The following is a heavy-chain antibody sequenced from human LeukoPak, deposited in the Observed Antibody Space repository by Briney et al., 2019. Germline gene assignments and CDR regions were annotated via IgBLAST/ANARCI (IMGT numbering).Heavy chain of an antibody. V-gene: IGHV5-51*01. Sequence: GESLKISCKGSGYSFINYWIGWVRLTPGKGLEWMGIIYPGDSDTRYSPSFQGQVIISVDKSTSTAYMHWSSLKASDIAMYYCARVMSGYLYFDYWGQGTLVTVSP. CDR1: GYSFINYW. CDR3: ARVMSGYLYFDY. D-gene: IGHD3-3*01. CDR2: IYPGDSDT. J-gene: IGHJ4*02.